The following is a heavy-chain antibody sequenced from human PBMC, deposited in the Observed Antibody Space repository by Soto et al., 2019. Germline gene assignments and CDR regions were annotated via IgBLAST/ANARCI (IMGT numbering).Heavy chain of an antibody. CDR3: ARMAGDYVSY. V-gene: IGHV4-59*01. Sequence: QVQLQESGPGLVKPSETLSLTCTVSGGSISSYYWSWIRQPPGKGLEWIGYIYYSGSTNYNPSLKSRATISVDTSKNQFSLKLSSVTAADTAVYYCARMAGDYVSYWGQGTLVTVSS. CDR1: GGSISSYY. J-gene: IGHJ4*02. D-gene: IGHD4-17*01. CDR2: IYYSGST.